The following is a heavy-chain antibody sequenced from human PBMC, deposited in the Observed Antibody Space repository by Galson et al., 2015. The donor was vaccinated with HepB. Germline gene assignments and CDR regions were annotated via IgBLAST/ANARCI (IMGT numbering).Heavy chain of an antibody. CDR1: GFTFSSYA. J-gene: IGHJ4*02. CDR2: ISGSGGST. V-gene: IGHV3-23*01. Sequence: SLRLSCAASGFTFSSYAMSWVRQAPGKGLEWVSAISGSGGSTYYADSVKGRFTFSRDNSKNTLYLQMNSLRAEDTAVYYCARGIVAVTAIPFFDYWGQGTLVTVSS. CDR3: ARGIVAVTAIPFFDY. D-gene: IGHD2-21*02.